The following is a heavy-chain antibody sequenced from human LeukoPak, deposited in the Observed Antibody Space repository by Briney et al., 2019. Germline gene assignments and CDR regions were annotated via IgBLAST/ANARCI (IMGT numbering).Heavy chain of an antibody. CDR1: GASISGSGYY. D-gene: IGHD1-1*01. V-gene: IGHV4-39*07. CDR2: IYYSGST. CDR3: ARDRGTWNDDGFDY. J-gene: IGHJ4*02. Sequence: SETLSLTCAVSGASISGSGYYWGWIRQPPGKGLEWIGNIYYSGSTNYNPSLKSRVTMSVDTSKNQFSLKLSSVTAADTAVYYCARDRGTWNDDGFDYWGQGTLVTVSS.